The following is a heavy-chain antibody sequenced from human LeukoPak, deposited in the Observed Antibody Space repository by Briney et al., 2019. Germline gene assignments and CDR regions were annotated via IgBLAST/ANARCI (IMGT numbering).Heavy chain of an antibody. Sequence: PSETLSLTCTVSGGSISSSSYYWGWIRQPPGKGLEWIGSIYYSGSTYYNPSLKSRVTISVDTSKNQFSLKLSSVTAADTAVYYCARGERIQLWKYFDYWGQGTLVTVSS. D-gene: IGHD5-18*01. J-gene: IGHJ4*02. CDR1: GGSISSSSYY. CDR3: ARGERIQLWKYFDY. CDR2: IYYSGST. V-gene: IGHV4-39*07.